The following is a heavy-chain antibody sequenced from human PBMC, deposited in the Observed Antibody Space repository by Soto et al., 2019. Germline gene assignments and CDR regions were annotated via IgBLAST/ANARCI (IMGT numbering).Heavy chain of an antibody. Sequence: QVQLVQSGAEVEKPGASVKVSCKASGYTFTSYAMHWVRQAPGQRLEWMGWINTGNGNTKYSQKFQGRVTITRDTSASTAYMELSSLRSEDTAVYYCARERGGYDIWTTYDYWGQGTLVTVSS. D-gene: IGHD3-9*01. CDR2: INTGNGNT. CDR3: ARERGGYDIWTTYDY. J-gene: IGHJ4*02. CDR1: GYTFTSYA. V-gene: IGHV1-3*04.